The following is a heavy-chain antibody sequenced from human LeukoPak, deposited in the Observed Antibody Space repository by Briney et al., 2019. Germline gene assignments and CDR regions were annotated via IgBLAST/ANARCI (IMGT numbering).Heavy chain of an antibody. CDR1: GYSFTSYW. CDR3: ARGYCTNGVCSPFDY. J-gene: IGHJ4*02. D-gene: IGHD2-8*01. CDR2: IYPGDSDT. V-gene: IGHV5-51*01. Sequence: PGESLKISCKGSGYSFTSYWIGWVRQMPGKGLEWMGIIYPGDSDTRYSPSFQGQVTISADKSISTAYLQWSSLKASDTAMYYCARGYCTNGVCSPFDYWGQGTLVTVSS.